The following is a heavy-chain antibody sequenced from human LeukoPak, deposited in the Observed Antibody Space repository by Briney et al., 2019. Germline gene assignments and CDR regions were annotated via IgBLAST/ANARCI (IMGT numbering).Heavy chain of an antibody. Sequence: GGSLRLSCAASGFTFSSYAMIWVRLAPGKGLEWVSTISNTGGDIYYADSVKGRFTISRDNSKNTLSLQMNSLRAEDTAVYYCAKGYYYGSGSYYPPDAFDIWGQGTMVTVSS. CDR3: AKGYYYGSGSYYPPDAFDI. V-gene: IGHV3-23*01. D-gene: IGHD3-10*01. CDR1: GFTFSSYA. CDR2: ISNTGGDI. J-gene: IGHJ3*02.